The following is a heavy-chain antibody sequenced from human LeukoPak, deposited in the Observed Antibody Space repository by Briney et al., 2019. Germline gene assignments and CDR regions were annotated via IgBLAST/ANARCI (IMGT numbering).Heavy chain of an antibody. CDR1: GGSIKDYF. J-gene: IGHJ4*02. V-gene: IGHV4-4*07. CDR3: SAWNNSNWYSFFDL. Sequence: SETLSLACSVSGGSIKDYFWTWIRQSAGKGLEWIGRIYASGGTNYNPSLKSRVGTSVETSKNQFPLRLRSVTAADTAVDYYSAWNNSNWYSFFDLWGQGALVTVSS. D-gene: IGHD6-13*01. CDR2: IYASGGT.